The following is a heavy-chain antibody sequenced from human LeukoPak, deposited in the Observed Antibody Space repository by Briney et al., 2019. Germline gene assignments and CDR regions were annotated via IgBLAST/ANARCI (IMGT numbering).Heavy chain of an antibody. CDR3: ATGGPWFGELFSYMDV. CDR1: GYTLTELS. Sequence: ASVKVSCKVSGYTLTELSMHWVRQAPGKGLEWMGGFDPEDGETIYAQKFQGRVTMTEDTSTDTAHMELSSLRSEDTAVYYCATGGPWFGELFSYMDVWGKGTTVTVSS. CDR2: FDPEDGET. V-gene: IGHV1-24*01. D-gene: IGHD3-10*01. J-gene: IGHJ6*03.